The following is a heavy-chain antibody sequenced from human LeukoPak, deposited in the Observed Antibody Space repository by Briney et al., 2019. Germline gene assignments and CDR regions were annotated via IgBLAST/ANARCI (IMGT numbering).Heavy chain of an antibody. Sequence: GGSLRLSCAASGFTFSSYEMNWVRQAPGKGLEWVSGISGSGYSTYYADSVKGRFTISRDNSKNTLYLQMNSLRAEDTAVYYCAKAQEVGNYEFFLFDYWGQGTLVTVSS. V-gene: IGHV3-23*01. CDR1: GFTFSSYE. D-gene: IGHD3/OR15-3a*01. CDR3: AKAQEVGNYEFFLFDY. J-gene: IGHJ4*02. CDR2: ISGSGYST.